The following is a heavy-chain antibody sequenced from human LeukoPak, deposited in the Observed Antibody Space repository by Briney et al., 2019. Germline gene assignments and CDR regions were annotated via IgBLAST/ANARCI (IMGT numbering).Heavy chain of an antibody. CDR1: GGSFSGYY. CDR2: INHSGST. Sequence: SETLSLTCAVYGGSFSGYYWSWIRQPPGKGLEWIGEINHSGSTNYNPSLKSRVTISVDTSKNQFSLKLSSVTAADTAVYYCARGPYGAKIISRLLAVYHFDYWGQGTLVTVSS. CDR3: ARGPYGAKIISRLLAVYHFDY. V-gene: IGHV4-34*01. D-gene: IGHD4-17*01. J-gene: IGHJ4*02.